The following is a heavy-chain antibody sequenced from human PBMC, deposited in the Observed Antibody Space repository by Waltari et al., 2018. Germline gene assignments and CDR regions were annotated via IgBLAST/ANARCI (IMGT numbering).Heavy chain of an antibody. D-gene: IGHD4-17*01. J-gene: IGHJ3*02. V-gene: IGHV3-23*03. Sequence: EVQLLESGGGLVQPGGSLRLSCAASGFTFGSYAMSWVGKAPGRGLEWVSVIYSGGSTYYADSVKGRFTISRDNSKNTLYLQMNSLRAEDTAVYYCAKGDYGDYDWDCAFDIWGQGTMVTVSS. CDR1: GFTFGSYA. CDR3: AKGDYGDYDWDCAFDI. CDR2: IYSGGST.